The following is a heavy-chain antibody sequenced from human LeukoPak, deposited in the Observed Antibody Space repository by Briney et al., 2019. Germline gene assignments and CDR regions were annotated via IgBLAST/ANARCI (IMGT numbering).Heavy chain of an antibody. CDR2: IFYSGST. D-gene: IGHD5-12*01. CDR3: ARHAGLYSGYYFDY. CDR1: GASFSNYY. V-gene: IGHV4-59*08. Sequence: PSETLSLTCTVSGASFSNYYWSWIRQPPEKGLEWIGYIFYSGSTNYNPSLKSRVTISVDTSKNQFSLKLSSVTAADTAVYFCARHAGLYSGYYFDYWGQGTLVTVSS. J-gene: IGHJ4*02.